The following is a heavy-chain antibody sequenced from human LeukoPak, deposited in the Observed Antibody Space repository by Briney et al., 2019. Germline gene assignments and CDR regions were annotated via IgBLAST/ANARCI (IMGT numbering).Heavy chain of an antibody. Sequence: SVKVSCKASGGTFSSYAISWVRQAPGQGLEWLGRIIPILGIANYAQKFQGRVTITADKSTSTAYMELSSLRSEDTAVYYCARASTYYYGSGSYLNWFDPWGQGTLVTVSS. D-gene: IGHD3-10*01. J-gene: IGHJ5*02. CDR2: IIPILGIA. V-gene: IGHV1-69*04. CDR3: ARASTYYYGSGSYLNWFDP. CDR1: GGTFSSYA.